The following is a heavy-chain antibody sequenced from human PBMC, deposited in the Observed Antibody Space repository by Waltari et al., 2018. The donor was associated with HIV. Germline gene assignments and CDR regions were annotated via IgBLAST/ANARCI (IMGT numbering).Heavy chain of an antibody. J-gene: IGHJ5*02. CDR2: IRYDGRKK. CDR1: GCSLSSYG. CDR3: ARGEGGYTYGYNWLDL. D-gene: IGHD1-26*01. Sequence: QVQVVESGGSLVQPGWSRRLSCAASGCSLSSYGMHWVRQAPGKGWEWVAIIRYDGRKKYYGDSVKGRFTIFSDKSKNTVFLQMTRLRVEDTATYYCARGEGGYTYGYNWLDLWGQGTVVTVSS. V-gene: IGHV3-33*01.